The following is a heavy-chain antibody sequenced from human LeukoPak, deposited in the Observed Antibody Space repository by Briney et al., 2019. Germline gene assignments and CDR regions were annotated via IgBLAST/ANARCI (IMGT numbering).Heavy chain of an antibody. CDR2: IYYSGST. Sequence: PSETLSLTCTVSGGSISSSRNFWGWIRQPPGKGLEWIGSIYYSGSTYFNPSLESRVTISVDTSKNQFSLKMNSVTAADTAVYYCARHGGLKYGGYEKRFDYWGQGTLVTVSS. CDR3: ARHGGLKYGGYEKRFDY. CDR1: GGSISSSRNF. D-gene: IGHD5-12*01. J-gene: IGHJ4*02. V-gene: IGHV4-39*01.